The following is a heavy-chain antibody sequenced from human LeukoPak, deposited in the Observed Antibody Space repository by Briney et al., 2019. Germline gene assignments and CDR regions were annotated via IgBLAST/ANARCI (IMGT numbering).Heavy chain of an antibody. CDR2: LWRDGSNK. J-gene: IGHJ5*02. D-gene: IGHD1-26*01. CDR3: ASSNSGSYYGWFDP. Sequence: GGSLRLSCAASGFTFSSYGMHWVRQAPGKGLEWVAVLWRDGSNKYYADSVKGRFTISRDNPKNTLYLKMNSLRAEDTAVYYCASSNSGSYYGWFDPWGQGTLVTVSS. V-gene: IGHV3-33*01. CDR1: GFTFSSYG.